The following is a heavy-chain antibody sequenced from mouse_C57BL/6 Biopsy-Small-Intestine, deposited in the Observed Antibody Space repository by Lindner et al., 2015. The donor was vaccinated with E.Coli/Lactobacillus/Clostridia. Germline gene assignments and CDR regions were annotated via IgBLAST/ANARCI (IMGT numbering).Heavy chain of an antibody. Sequence: VQLQESGGGLVKTGGSLKLSCAASGFTFSDYGMHWVRQASEKGLEWVAYISSGSSTIYYADTVKGRLTISRDNAKNTLFLQMTSLRSEDTAMYYCARGSSGGMDYWGQGTSVTVSS. CDR2: ISSGSSTI. D-gene: IGHD1-1*01. J-gene: IGHJ4*01. CDR3: ARGSSGGMDY. V-gene: IGHV5-17*01. CDR1: GFTFSDYG.